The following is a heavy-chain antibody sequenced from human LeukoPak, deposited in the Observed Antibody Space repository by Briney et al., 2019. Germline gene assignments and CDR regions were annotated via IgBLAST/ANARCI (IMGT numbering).Heavy chain of an antibody. CDR1: GFTFSTYW. CDR2: IKSDGSDT. J-gene: IGHJ5*02. D-gene: IGHD3-9*01. Sequence: GGSLRLSCAASGFTFSTYWMHWVRQAPGEGLVWVSRIKSDGSDTSYADSVKGRFTISRDNAKNTLYLQMNSPRAEDTAVYYCAREGRGRYFDWLLPTSFDPWGQGTLVTVSS. V-gene: IGHV3-74*01. CDR3: AREGRGRYFDWLLPTSFDP.